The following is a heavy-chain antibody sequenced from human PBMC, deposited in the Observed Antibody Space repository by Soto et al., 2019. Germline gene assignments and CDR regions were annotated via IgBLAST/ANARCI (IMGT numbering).Heavy chain of an antibody. CDR2: IKPDGSEE. D-gene: IGHD3-16*02. J-gene: IGHJ4*02. CDR1: GLTFSSSW. CDR3: TRVSRSDAPDY. Sequence: EVQLVESGGGLVQPGGSLRLSCVASGLTFSSSWMNWVRQAPGKGLEWVANIKPDGSEEYYVDSEKGRFTISRDNAKNTLYLQMNSLRAEDTAIYYCTRVSRSDAPDYWGQGTLVAVSS. V-gene: IGHV3-7*01.